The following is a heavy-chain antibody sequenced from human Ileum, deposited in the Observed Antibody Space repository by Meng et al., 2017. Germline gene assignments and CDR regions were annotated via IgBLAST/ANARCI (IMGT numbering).Heavy chain of an antibody. V-gene: IGHV3-23*01. CDR2: IGAGGHTT. D-gene: IGHD2-2*01. J-gene: IGHJ4*02. Sequence: EVHLLGSGGSLVQAGASLSLSCAASGCTFSSFAMSWVRQAPGKGLEWVSGIGAGGHTTYYADSVTGRLTISRDNSKNKLSLQMNSLGAEDTAVYYCVRGVSTPDYWGQGTLVTVSS. CDR3: VRGVSTPDY. CDR1: GCTFSSFA.